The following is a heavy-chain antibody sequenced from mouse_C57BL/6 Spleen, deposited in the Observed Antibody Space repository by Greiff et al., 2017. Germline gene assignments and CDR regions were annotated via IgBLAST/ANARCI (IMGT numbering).Heavy chain of an antibody. Sequence: EVKLVESEGGLVQPGSSMKLSCTASGFTFSDYYMAWVRQVPEKGLEWVANINYDGSSTYYLDSLKSRFIISRDNAKNILYLQMGSLKSEDTATYYCARAFYYFDYWGQGTTLTVSS. CDR3: ARAFYYFDY. CDR1: GFTFSDYY. J-gene: IGHJ2*01. V-gene: IGHV5-16*01. CDR2: INYDGSST.